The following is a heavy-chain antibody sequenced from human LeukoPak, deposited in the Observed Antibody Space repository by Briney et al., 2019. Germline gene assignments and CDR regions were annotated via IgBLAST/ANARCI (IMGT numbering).Heavy chain of an antibody. J-gene: IGHJ4*02. CDR1: GYTFTSYA. Sequence: ASVKVSCKASGYTFTSYAISWVRQAPGQGLEWMGWISAYNGRTYYAQNLQGRVTMTTDTATSTAYMELRSLRSDDTAVYYCARTPHTDHGDYASTDYWGQGTLVTVSS. D-gene: IGHD4-17*01. CDR2: ISAYNGRT. CDR3: ARTPHTDHGDYASTDY. V-gene: IGHV1-18*01.